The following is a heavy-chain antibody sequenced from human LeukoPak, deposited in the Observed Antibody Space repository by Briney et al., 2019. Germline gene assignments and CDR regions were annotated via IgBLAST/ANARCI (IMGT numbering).Heavy chain of an antibody. V-gene: IGHV4-34*01. CDR3: ARAFKEYQLLSSYYYYGMDV. J-gene: IGHJ6*02. CDR1: GGSFSGYY. CDR2: INHSGST. D-gene: IGHD2-2*01. Sequence: SETLSLTCAVYGGSFSGYYWSWIRQPPGKGLEWIGEINHSGSTNYNPSLKSRVTISVDTSKNQFSLKLSSVTAADTAVYHCARAFKEYQLLSSYYYYGMDVWGQGTTVTVSS.